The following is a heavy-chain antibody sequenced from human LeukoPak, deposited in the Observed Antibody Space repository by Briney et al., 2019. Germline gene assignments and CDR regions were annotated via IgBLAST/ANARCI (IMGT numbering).Heavy chain of an antibody. V-gene: IGHV4-31*03. CDR1: GGSISSGGYY. D-gene: IGHD5-12*01. CDR2: IYYSGST. CDR3: ATWLRRWYFDL. J-gene: IGHJ2*01. Sequence: SQTLSLTCTVSGGSISSGGYYWSWLRQHPGKGLEWVGYIYYSGSTYYNPSLKSRVTISVDTSKNQFPLKLSSVTAADTAVYYCATWLRRWYFDLWGRGTLVTVSS.